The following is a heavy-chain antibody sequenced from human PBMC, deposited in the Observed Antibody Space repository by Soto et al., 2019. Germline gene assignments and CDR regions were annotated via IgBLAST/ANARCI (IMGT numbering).Heavy chain of an antibody. CDR1: GFTFSSYS. V-gene: IGHV3-21*01. CDR3: ALSREGYYYYGMDV. D-gene: IGHD1-26*01. CDR2: ISSSSSYI. J-gene: IGHJ6*02. Sequence: VSLRLSCAASGFTFSSYSMNWVRQAPGKGLEWVSSISSSSSYIYYADSVKGRFTISRDNAKNSLYLQMNSLRAEDTAVYYCALSREGYYYYGMDVWGQGTTVTV.